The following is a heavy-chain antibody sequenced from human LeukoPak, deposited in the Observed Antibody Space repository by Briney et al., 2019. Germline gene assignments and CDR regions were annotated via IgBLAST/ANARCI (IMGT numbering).Heavy chain of an antibody. Sequence: PSETLSLTCSVSGARLTNPTYYQWSWFRQPPGKALEFIGKIFASGSSTLTPSLKSRVTMSLDTSKNEFSLRLTSVTAEDSAVYFCARFKSGGFHYFDSWGQGALVTVSS. V-gene: IGHV4-61*01. CDR2: IFASGSS. CDR1: GARLTNPTYY. J-gene: IGHJ4*02. CDR3: ARFKSGGFHYFDS. D-gene: IGHD4-23*01.